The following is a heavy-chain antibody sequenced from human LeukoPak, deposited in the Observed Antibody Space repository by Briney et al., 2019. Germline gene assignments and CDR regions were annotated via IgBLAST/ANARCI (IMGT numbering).Heavy chain of an antibody. J-gene: IGHJ5*02. V-gene: IGHV4-34*01. Sequence: SETLSLTCAVYGGSFSGYYWSWIRQPPGKGLEWIGGINHSGSTNYNPSLKSRVTISVDTSKNQFSLKLSSVTAADTAVYYCARGHRAPSWFDPWGQGTLVTVSS. CDR3: ARGHRAPSWFDP. CDR1: GGSFSGYY. CDR2: INHSGST.